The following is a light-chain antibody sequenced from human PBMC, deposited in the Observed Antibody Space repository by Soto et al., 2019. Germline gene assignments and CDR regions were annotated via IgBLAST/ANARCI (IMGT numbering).Light chain of an antibody. CDR1: QRISSN. Sequence: EIVMTQSPATLSVSPGERVTLSCKASQRISSNLAWYQQKPGQAPRLLIYGASTRATGVPARFSGSGSGTEFTLTISSLQSEDVALFYCQQYSSWPLTFGGGTKVEIK. CDR2: GAS. CDR3: QQYSSWPLT. J-gene: IGKJ4*01. V-gene: IGKV3-15*01.